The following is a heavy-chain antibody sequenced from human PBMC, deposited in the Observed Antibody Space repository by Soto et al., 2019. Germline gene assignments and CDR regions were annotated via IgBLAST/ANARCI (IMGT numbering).Heavy chain of an antibody. V-gene: IGHV1-18*01. CDR2: ISGYNGNT. CDR1: GYTFTNYG. J-gene: IGHJ6*02. CDR3: AREGQAPYYYYGMDV. Sequence: QVQVVQPGDEVKKPGASVKVSCKASGYTFTNYGFSWVRQAPGQGLEWMGWISGYNGNTKYAEKFQGRVTKTTDTSTSTAHMELRSLRSDDTAVYYCAREGQAPYYYYGMDVWGQGTAVTVSS.